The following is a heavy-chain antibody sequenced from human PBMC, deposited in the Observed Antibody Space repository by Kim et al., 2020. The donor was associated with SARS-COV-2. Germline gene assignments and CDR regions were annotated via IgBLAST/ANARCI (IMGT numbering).Heavy chain of an antibody. V-gene: IGHV2-5*02. CDR1: GFSLTTRGVS. J-gene: IGHJ4*03. D-gene: IGHD3-3*01. CDR3: AHIGDDLRGYYSMSCYFDY. Sequence: SGPTLVKPTQALTLTCTFSGFSLTTRGVSVGWLRQAPGKAPEWLALIYWDDDKRYSPSLKSRLSLTKDTAKNQVVLTMTNMDPVDTATYYCAHIGDDLRGYYSMSCYFDYWGQGALDTVSS. CDR2: IYWDDDK.